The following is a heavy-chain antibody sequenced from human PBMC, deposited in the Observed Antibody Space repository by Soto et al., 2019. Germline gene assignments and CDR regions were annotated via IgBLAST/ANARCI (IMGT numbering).Heavy chain of an antibody. V-gene: IGHV4-30-4*01. CDR3: ARGHSYGSEGHNWFDP. CDR2: IYYSGST. D-gene: IGHD5-18*01. Sequence: QVQLQESGPGLVKPSQTLSLTCTVSGGSISSGDYYWSWIRQPPGKGLEWIGYIYYSGSTYYNPSLKSRVTISVDTSKNQFSLKLSSVTAADTAVYYCARGHSYGSEGHNWFDPWGQGTLVTVSS. J-gene: IGHJ5*02. CDR1: GGSISSGDYY.